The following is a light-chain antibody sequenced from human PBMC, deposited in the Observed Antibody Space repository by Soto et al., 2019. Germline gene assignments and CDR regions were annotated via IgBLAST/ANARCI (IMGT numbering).Light chain of an antibody. CDR2: EVS. CDR1: SSDVGGYNY. Sequence: QSALTQPPSASGSPGQSVTISCTGTSSDVGGYNYVSWYQQHPGKAPKVMIYEVSKRPSGVPDRFSGSKSGNTASLTVSGLQPEDEANYYCQVWDSSSDHVVFGGGTKLTVL. CDR3: QVWDSSSDHVV. V-gene: IGLV2-8*01. J-gene: IGLJ2*01.